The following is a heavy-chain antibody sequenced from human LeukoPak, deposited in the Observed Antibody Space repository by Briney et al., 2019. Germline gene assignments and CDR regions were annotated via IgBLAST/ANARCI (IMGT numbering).Heavy chain of an antibody. CDR3: ASLFLCYGCSRSSDAINI. D-gene: IGHD6-6*01. CDR1: GFTFSSYW. J-gene: IGHJ3*02. CDR2: INSDGSST. Sequence: GGSLRLSCAASGFTFSSYWMHWVRHAPEKGLVWVSRINSDGSSTTYADSVKGRFTISRDNAKNTLYLQMNSLKAEDTAVYYCASLFLCYGCSRSSDAINIWGQGTMVTVSS. V-gene: IGHV3-74*01.